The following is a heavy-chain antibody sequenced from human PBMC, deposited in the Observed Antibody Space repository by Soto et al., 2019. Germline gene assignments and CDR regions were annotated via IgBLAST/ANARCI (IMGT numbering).Heavy chain of an antibody. J-gene: IGHJ4*02. CDR2: ISGSGGST. CDR3: AKDGVMHYDSSGYYYIPPYYFDY. CDR1: GLTFSSYA. V-gene: IGHV3-23*01. D-gene: IGHD3-22*01. Sequence: EVQLLESGGGLVQPGGSLRLSCAASGLTFSSYAMSWVRQAPGKGLEWVSAISGSGGSTYYAESVKGRFTISRDNSKNTRYLQMNSLRAEATAVYYCAKDGVMHYDSSGYYYIPPYYFDYWGQGTLVTVPS.